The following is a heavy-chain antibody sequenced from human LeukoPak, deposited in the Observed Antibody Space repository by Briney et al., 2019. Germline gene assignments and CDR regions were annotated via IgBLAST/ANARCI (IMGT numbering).Heavy chain of an antibody. CDR2: IYYSGGT. CDR1: GGSISSGGYY. Sequence: SQTLSLTCTVSGGSISSGGYYWSWSRQHPGKGVEWIVYIYYSGGTYYNPSLKSRVTISVDTSKNQFSLKLSSVTAADTAVYYCAREVGYYDSSTNAFDIWGQGTMVTVSS. V-gene: IGHV4-31*03. D-gene: IGHD3-22*01. J-gene: IGHJ3*02. CDR3: AREVGYYDSSTNAFDI.